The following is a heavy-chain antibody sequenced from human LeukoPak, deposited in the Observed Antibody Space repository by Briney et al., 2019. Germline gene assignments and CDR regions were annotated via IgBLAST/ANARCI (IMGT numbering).Heavy chain of an antibody. CDR3: ARGAAALSLIYFDY. Sequence: ASVKVSCKASGYTFTGYYMHWVRQAPGQGLEWMGWINPNSGGTNYAQKFQGWVTMTRDTSISTAYMELSRLRSDDTAVYYCARGAAALSLIYFDYWGQGTLVTDSS. CDR2: INPNSGGT. J-gene: IGHJ4*02. D-gene: IGHD6-13*01. CDR1: GYTFTGYY. V-gene: IGHV1-2*04.